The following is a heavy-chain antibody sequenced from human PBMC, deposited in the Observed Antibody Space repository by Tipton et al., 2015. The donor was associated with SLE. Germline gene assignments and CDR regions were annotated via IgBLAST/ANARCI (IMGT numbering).Heavy chain of an antibody. V-gene: IGHV3-11*03. CDR3: AKGQLRFLEWLNGAFDI. D-gene: IGHD3-3*01. CDR1: GFTFSDYY. J-gene: IGHJ3*02. CDR2: ISSSSSYT. Sequence: SLRLSCAASGFTFSDYYMSWIRQAPGKGLEWVSYISSSSSYTNYADSVKGRFTISRDNAKNSLYLQMNSLRAEDTAVYYCAKGQLRFLEWLNGAFDIWGQGTMVTVSS.